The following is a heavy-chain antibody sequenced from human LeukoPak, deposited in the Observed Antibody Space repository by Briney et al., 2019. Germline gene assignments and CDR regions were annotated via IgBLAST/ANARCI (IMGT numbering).Heavy chain of an antibody. J-gene: IGHJ4*02. CDR3: TTSIVGTTAY. D-gene: IGHD1-26*01. V-gene: IGHV3-15*01. CDR1: GFNFTNAW. Sequence: RPGGSLRLPCAASGFNFTNAWMTWVRQAPGKGLEWVGRIKSETDGGTIHYGAPVKGRFIISRDDSKNTVGLQMNSLKTEDTGVYYCTTSIVGTTAYWGQGTLVIVSS. CDR2: IKSETDGGTI.